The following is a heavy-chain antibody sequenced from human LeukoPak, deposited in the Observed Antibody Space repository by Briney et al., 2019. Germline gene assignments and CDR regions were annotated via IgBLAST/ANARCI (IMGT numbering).Heavy chain of an antibody. CDR1: GYTFTGYY. D-gene: IGHD3-3*01. Sequence: ASVKVSCTASGYTFTGYYMHWVRQAPGQGLEWMGWINPNSGGTNYGQKFQGRVTMTRDTSISTAYMELSRLRSDDTAVYYCAREKYYDFWSGYYTSVRGYFDYWGQGTLVTVSS. J-gene: IGHJ4*02. CDR3: AREKYYDFWSGYYTSVRGYFDY. CDR2: INPNSGGT. V-gene: IGHV1-2*02.